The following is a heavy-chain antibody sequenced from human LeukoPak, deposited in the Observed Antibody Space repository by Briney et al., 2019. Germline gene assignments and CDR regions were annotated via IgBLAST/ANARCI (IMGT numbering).Heavy chain of an antibody. Sequence: ASVKVSCKASGGTFSSYAISWVRQAPGKGLEWMGGFDPEDGETIYAQKFQGRVTMTEDTSTDTAYMELSSLRSEDTAVYYCAASQRLLVYFDYWGQGTLVTVSS. V-gene: IGHV1-24*01. CDR2: FDPEDGET. D-gene: IGHD3-10*01. J-gene: IGHJ4*02. CDR3: AASQRLLVYFDY. CDR1: GGTFSSYA.